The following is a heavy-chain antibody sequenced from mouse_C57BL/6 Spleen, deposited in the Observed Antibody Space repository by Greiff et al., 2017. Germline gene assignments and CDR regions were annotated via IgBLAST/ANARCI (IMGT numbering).Heavy chain of an antibody. D-gene: IGHD4-1*01. V-gene: IGHV1-54*01. CDR1: GYAFTNYL. CDR2: INPGSGGT. J-gene: IGHJ4*01. CDR3: ARSGTGTDAMDY. Sequence: QVQLKQSGAELVRPGTSVKVSCKASGYAFTNYLIEWVKQRPGQGLEWIGVINPGSGGTNYNEKFKGKATLTADKASSTAYMQLSSLTSEDAAVYFCARSGTGTDAMDYWGQGTSGTVSS.